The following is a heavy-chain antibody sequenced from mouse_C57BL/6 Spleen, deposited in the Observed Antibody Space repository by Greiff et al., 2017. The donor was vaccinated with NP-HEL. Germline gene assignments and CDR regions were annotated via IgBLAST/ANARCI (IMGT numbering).Heavy chain of an antibody. CDR2: IYPGDGDT. Sequence: QVQLQQSGPELVKPGASVKISCKASGYAFSSSWMNWVKQRPGKGLEWIGRIYPGDGDTNYNGKFKGKATLTADKSSRAAYMQLSGLTSEDSAVYICAKGDYYTISAHFYDWGQGTTLTLSS. CDR3: AKGDYYTISAHFYD. D-gene: IGHD1-1*01. V-gene: IGHV1-82*01. CDR1: GYAFSSSW. J-gene: IGHJ2*01.